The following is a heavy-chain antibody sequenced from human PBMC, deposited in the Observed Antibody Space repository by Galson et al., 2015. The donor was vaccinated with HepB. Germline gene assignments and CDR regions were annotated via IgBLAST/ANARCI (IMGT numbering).Heavy chain of an antibody. CDR2: INPSGGST. CDR1: GYTFTSYY. CDR3: ARGLRVVVVVAAQAEYFQH. Sequence: SVKVSCKASGYTFTSYYMHWVRQAPGQGLEWMGIINPSGGSTSYAQKFQGRVTMTRDTSTSTVYMELSSLRSEATAVYYCARGLRVVVVVAAQAEYFQHWGQGTLVTVSS. D-gene: IGHD2-15*01. V-gene: IGHV1-46*01. J-gene: IGHJ1*01.